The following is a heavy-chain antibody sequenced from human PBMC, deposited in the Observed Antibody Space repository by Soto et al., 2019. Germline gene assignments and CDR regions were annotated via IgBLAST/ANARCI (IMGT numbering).Heavy chain of an antibody. CDR1: GFTFSNAW. J-gene: IGHJ4*02. CDR2: IKSKTDGGTT. D-gene: IGHD1-26*01. CDR3: TTTGSYYVEYFDY. V-gene: IGHV3-15*01. Sequence: PGGSLRLSCAASGFTFSNAWMSWVLQAPGKGLEWVGRIKSKTDGGTTDYAAPVKGRFTISRDDSKNTLYLQMNSLKTEDTAVYYCTTTGSYYVEYFDYWGQGTLVTVSS.